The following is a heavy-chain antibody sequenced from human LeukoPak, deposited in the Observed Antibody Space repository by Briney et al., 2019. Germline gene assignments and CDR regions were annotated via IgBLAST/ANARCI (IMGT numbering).Heavy chain of an antibody. J-gene: IGHJ3*02. D-gene: IGHD1-1*01. Sequence: ASVKVPCKASGYTLTDYYIHWVRQAPGQGLEWMGWINPSSGGTIYAQKFQGRVTMTRDMSINTAYMELSRLRSDDTAEYYCAKVASTTRRHDAFDIWGQGTLVTVSS. V-gene: IGHV1-2*02. CDR2: INPSSGGT. CDR1: GYTLTDYY. CDR3: AKVASTTRRHDAFDI.